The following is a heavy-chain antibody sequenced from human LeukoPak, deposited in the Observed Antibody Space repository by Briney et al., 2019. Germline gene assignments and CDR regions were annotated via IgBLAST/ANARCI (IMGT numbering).Heavy chain of an antibody. J-gene: IGHJ4*02. Sequence: ASVKVSCKASGYTFTSYGISWVRQAPGQGLEWMGWISAYNGNTNYAQKLQGRVTMTTDTSTSTAYMELRSLSSDDTAVYYCARGAVGDGRLRWQPNDYWGQGTLVTVSS. D-gene: IGHD4-23*01. CDR1: GYTFTSYG. CDR2: ISAYNGNT. V-gene: IGHV1-18*01. CDR3: ARGAVGDGRLRWQPNDY.